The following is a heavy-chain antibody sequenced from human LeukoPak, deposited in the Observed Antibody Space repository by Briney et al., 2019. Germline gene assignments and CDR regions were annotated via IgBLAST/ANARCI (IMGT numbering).Heavy chain of an antibody. J-gene: IGHJ6*02. V-gene: IGHV1-46*01. CDR2: INPSGGST. D-gene: IGHD2-15*01. CDR3: ARENPYCSGGSCYSYSYYYYYGMDV. CDR1: GYTFTSYY. Sequence: ASVKVSCKASGYTFTSYYIHWVRQAPGQGLEWMGIINPSGGSTSYAQKFQGRVTMTRDTSTSTVYMELSSLRSEDTAVYYCARENPYCSGGSCYSYSYYYYYGMDVWGQGTTVTVSS.